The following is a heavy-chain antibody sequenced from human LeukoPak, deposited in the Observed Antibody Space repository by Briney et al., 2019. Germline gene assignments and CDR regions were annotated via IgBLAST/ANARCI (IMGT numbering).Heavy chain of an antibody. V-gene: IGHV4-4*07. CDR1: GGSLRSYY. J-gene: IGHJ4*02. CDR2: TYHSGST. CDR3: ARDMGTGMAAAFDL. Sequence: SETLSLTCTVSGGSLRSYYWSWIRQPAGKGLEWIGRTYHSGSTNENPSLKSRVTMSVDTSKNQFSLRLSSVTAADTAVYYCARDMGTGMAAAFDLWGQGTLVTVSS. D-gene: IGHD6-13*01.